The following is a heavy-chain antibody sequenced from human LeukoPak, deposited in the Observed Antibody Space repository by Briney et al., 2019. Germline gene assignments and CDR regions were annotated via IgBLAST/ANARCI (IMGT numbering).Heavy chain of an antibody. D-gene: IGHD3-3*01. J-gene: IGHJ4*02. CDR2: IYSGGST. V-gene: IGHV3-66*02. CDR3: ASLTYYDFWSGSYPNDY. CDR1: GFTVSSNY. Sequence: GGSLRLSCAASGFTVSSNYMSWVRQAPGKGLEWVSVIYSGGSTYYADFVKGRFTISRDNSKNTLYLQMNSLRAEDTAVYYCASLTYYDFWSGSYPNDYWGQGTLVTVSS.